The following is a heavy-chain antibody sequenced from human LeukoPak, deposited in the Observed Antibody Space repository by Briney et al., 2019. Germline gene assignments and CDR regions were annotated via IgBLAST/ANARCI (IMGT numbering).Heavy chain of an antibody. V-gene: IGHV3-21*01. CDR2: ISSSSSYI. Sequence: PGGSLRLSCAASGFTFSSYSMNWVRQAPGKGLEWVSSISSSSSYIYYADSVKGRFTISRDNAKNSLYLQMNSLRAEDTAVYYCARDNRITMVRGVIGTFDYWGQGTLVTVSS. D-gene: IGHD3-10*01. CDR1: GFTFSSYS. J-gene: IGHJ4*02. CDR3: ARDNRITMVRGVIGTFDY.